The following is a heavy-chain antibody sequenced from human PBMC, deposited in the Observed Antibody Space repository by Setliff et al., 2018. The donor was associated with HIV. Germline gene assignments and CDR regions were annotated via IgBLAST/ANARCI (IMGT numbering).Heavy chain of an antibody. D-gene: IGHD5-18*01. CDR1: GYTFTGYY. V-gene: IGHV1-69*13. Sequence: ASVKVSCKASGYTFTGYYMHWVRQAPGQGLEWMGGIIPMFATANYAQKFQGRVTITADESTSTAYMELSSLRSEDTAVYYCVGLGYSFSYRWWFDPWGQGTLVTVSS. CDR3: VGLGYSFSYRWWFDP. J-gene: IGHJ5*02. CDR2: IIPMFATA.